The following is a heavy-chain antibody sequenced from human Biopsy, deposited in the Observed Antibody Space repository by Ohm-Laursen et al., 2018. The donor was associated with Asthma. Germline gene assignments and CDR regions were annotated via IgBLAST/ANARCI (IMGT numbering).Heavy chain of an antibody. CDR1: GNTFSGYY. J-gene: IGHJ6*02. CDR3: AREAYDILTGYYGGGGMDV. Sequence: GSSVKVSCKASGNTFSGYYLHWVRQAPGQGLEWVGRINPNSGDTNYAEKFQGRVTMTRDTSTSTGFMELSRLTSDDTAVYYCAREAYDILTGYYGGGGMDVWGQGTTVTVSS. V-gene: IGHV1-2*06. D-gene: IGHD3-9*01. CDR2: INPNSGDT.